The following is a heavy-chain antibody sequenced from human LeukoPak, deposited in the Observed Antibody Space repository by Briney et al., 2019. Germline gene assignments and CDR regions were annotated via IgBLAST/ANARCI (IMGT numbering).Heavy chain of an antibody. D-gene: IGHD2-21*02. CDR3: ARGSDFDDC. J-gene: IGHJ4*02. V-gene: IGHV4-59*01. CDR1: GSSISTYY. Sequence: PSETLSLTCTVSGSSISTYYWSWIRQPPGKGLEWIGYIYISGTTNYNPSLKSRVTMSVDTSKNQPSMKLSSVTAADTAVYYCARGSDFDDCWGQGTLVTVSS. CDR2: IYISGTT.